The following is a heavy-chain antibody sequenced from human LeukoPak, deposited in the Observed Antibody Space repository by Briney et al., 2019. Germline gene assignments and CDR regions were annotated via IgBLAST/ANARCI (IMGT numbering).Heavy chain of an antibody. CDR3: ARVGYSGWNLEY. J-gene: IGHJ4*02. CDR2: INQGGSVK. D-gene: IGHD5-12*01. CDR1: GFTFRSYW. V-gene: IGHV3-7*01. Sequence: GGSLRLSCAASGFTFRSYWMSWVRQAPGKGLEWVANINQGGSVKYYVDSVKGRFTIPRDDAKNSLYVQMNSLRDEDTAVYYCARVGYSGWNLEYWGQGTLVTVSS.